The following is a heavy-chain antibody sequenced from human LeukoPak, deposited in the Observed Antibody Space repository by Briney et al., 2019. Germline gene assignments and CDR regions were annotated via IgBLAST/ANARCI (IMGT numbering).Heavy chain of an antibody. CDR2: IYHSGST. CDR3: ARQVVGATPYYFDY. CDR1: GYSISSGYY. J-gene: IGHJ4*02. Sequence: SETLSLTYAVSGYSISSGYYWGWIRQPPGKGLEWIGSIYHSGSTYYNPSLKSRVTISVDTSKNQFSLKLSSVTAADTAVYYCARQVVGATPYYFDYWGQGTLVTVSS. D-gene: IGHD1-26*01. V-gene: IGHV4-38-2*01.